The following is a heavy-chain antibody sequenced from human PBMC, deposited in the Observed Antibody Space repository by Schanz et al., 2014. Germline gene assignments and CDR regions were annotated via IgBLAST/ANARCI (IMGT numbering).Heavy chain of an antibody. J-gene: IGHJ4*02. CDR2: IHPPSGGT. Sequence: QVQLVQSGAEVKKPGASVNVSCKASTYTFTGYYMHWVRQAPGQGLEWIGWIHPPSGGTDYAQRFQGRVTMTRDTSLTTTYLQLNSLTFDDTAVYYCAGYNTLVPYHFDSWGPGTLVTVYS. CDR3: AGYNTLVPYHFDS. D-gene: IGHD1-20*01. V-gene: IGHV1-2*02. CDR1: TYTFTGYY.